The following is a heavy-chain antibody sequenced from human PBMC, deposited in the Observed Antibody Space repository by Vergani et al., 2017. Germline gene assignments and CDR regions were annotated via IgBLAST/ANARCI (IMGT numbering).Heavy chain of an antibody. CDR1: GFTFSSYG. D-gene: IGHD2-2*01. CDR2: ISYDGSNK. CDR3: AKDPDEGVPAARRRGGGYYYFFMDV. V-gene: IGHV3-30*18. Sequence: QVQLVESGGGVVQPGRSLRLSCAASGFTFSSYGMHWVRQAPGKGLEWVAVISYDGSNKYYADSVKGRFTISRDNSKNTLYLQMNSLRAEDTAVYYCAKDPDEGVPAARRRGGGYYYFFMDVWGKGTTVTVSS. J-gene: IGHJ6*03.